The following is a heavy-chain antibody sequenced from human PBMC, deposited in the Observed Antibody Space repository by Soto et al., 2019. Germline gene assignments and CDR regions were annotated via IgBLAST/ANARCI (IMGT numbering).Heavy chain of an antibody. Sequence: QVQLVQSGAEVKKPGASVKVSCKASGYTFTSYGISWVRQAPGQGLEWMGWISAYNGNTNYAQKLQGRVTMTTDTSTSTAYMELRSLRSDDTAVYYCARVIGVKTTDQLLRRTYYYYYMDVWGKGTTVTVSS. V-gene: IGHV1-18*01. CDR3: ARVIGVKTTDQLLRRTYYYYYMDV. D-gene: IGHD2-2*01. CDR1: GYTFTSYG. CDR2: ISAYNGNT. J-gene: IGHJ6*03.